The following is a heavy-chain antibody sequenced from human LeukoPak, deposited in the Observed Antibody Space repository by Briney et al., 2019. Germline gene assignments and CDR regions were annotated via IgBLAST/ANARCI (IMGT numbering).Heavy chain of an antibody. CDR1: GGSISSGDYY. CDR3: ARGDSNFDY. Sequence: QPSETLSLTCTVSGGSISSGDYYWSWIRQPRGKGLEWIGYIYYSGSTYYNPSLKSRVAISVDTSKNQFSLKLSSVTAADTAVYYCARGDSNFDYWGQGTLVTVSS. J-gene: IGHJ4*02. V-gene: IGHV4-30-4*01. D-gene: IGHD4-11*01. CDR2: IYYSGST.